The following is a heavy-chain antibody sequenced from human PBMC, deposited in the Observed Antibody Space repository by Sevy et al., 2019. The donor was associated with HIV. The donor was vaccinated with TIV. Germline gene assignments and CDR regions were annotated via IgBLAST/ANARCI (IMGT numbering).Heavy chain of an antibody. CDR3: ARDPAHSLLWFGEKGWDYYYGMDV. CDR1: GGSISSGGYY. CDR2: IYYSGST. D-gene: IGHD3-10*01. J-gene: IGHJ6*02. Sequence: SETLSLTCTVSGGSISSGGYYWSWIRQHPGKGLEWIGYIYYSGSTYYNPSLKSRVTISVDTSKNQFSLKLSSVTAADTAVYYWARDPAHSLLWFGEKGWDYYYGMDVWGQGTTVTVSS. V-gene: IGHV4-31*03.